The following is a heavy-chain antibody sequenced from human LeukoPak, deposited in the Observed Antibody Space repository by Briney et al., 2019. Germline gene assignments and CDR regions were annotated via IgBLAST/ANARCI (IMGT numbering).Heavy chain of an antibody. Sequence: SETLSLTCTVSGGSISSYYWSWIRQPPGKGLEWIGYIYYSGSTNYNPSLKSRVTISVDTSKNQFSLKLSSVTAADTAVYYYARGNYYDSSGYTYYFDYWGQGTLVTVSS. CDR2: IYYSGST. CDR1: GGSISSYY. J-gene: IGHJ4*02. V-gene: IGHV4-59*01. CDR3: ARGNYYDSSGYTYYFDY. D-gene: IGHD3-22*01.